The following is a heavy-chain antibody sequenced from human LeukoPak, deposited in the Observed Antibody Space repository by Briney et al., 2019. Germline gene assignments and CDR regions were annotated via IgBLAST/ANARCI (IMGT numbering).Heavy chain of an antibody. Sequence: SGGSLRLSCAASGFTFSSYWMSWVRQAPGKGLEWVANIKHDGSEKYYVDSVKGRFTVSRDNAKNSLYLQMNGLRAEDTAFYYCARDGEPRWAFDIWGQGTVVTVSS. CDR3: ARDGEPRWAFDI. D-gene: IGHD1-26*01. CDR1: GFTFSSYW. CDR2: IKHDGSEK. V-gene: IGHV3-7*01. J-gene: IGHJ3*02.